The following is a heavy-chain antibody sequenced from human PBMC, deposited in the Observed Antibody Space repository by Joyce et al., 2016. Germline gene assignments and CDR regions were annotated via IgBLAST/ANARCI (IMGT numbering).Heavy chain of an antibody. V-gene: IGHV3-30*18. CDR3: VKGDYYDSSGYSKPSF. CDR1: GFTFRDYG. Sequence: QMQLVEAGGGVVQPGGSLRLSCAASGFTFRDYGRHWVRQDPGKGLKWGEVVSYDGRNEDYAGSVKGRFTISRDNSKNTLYLQMNSLRAEDTAIYYCVKGDYYDSSGYSKPSFWGQGILVTVSS. D-gene: IGHD3-22*01. J-gene: IGHJ4*02. CDR2: VSYDGRNE.